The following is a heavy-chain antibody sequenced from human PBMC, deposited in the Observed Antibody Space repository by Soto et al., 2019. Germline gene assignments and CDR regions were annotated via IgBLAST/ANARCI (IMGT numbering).Heavy chain of an antibody. CDR2: ISYDGSNK. V-gene: IGHV3-30-3*01. D-gene: IGHD1-26*01. CDR1: VFTFSSYA. Sequence: GSLRLSCAASVFTFSSYAMHWVRQGPGKGLEWVAVISYDGSNKYYADSVKGRFTISRDNSKNTLYLQMNSLRAEDPAVYYCARVLIKWELHHLFDYWGQGTLVTVSS. CDR3: ARVLIKWELHHLFDY. J-gene: IGHJ4*02.